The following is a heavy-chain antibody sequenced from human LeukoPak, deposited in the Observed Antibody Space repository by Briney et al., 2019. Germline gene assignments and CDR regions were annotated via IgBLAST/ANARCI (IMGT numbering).Heavy chain of an antibody. CDR1: GFTFNDYA. D-gene: IGHD2/OR15-2a*01. CDR3: TGGSDKVLSGEYYYYMDV. V-gene: IGHV3-23*01. J-gene: IGHJ6*03. CDR2: ISGRGANT. Sequence: GGSLRLSCTASGFTFNDYAMSWVRQAPGKGLEWVSTISGRGANTYYADSVKGRFTITRDNSKNTLSLQLSSLRAEDTAVYYCTGGSDKVLSGEYYYYMDVWGKGTTVTVSS.